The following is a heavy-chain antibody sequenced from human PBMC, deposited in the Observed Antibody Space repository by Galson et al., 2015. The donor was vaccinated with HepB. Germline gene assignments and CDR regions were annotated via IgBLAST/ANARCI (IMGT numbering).Heavy chain of an antibody. CDR2: IIPIFATT. CDR3: TTLRAFMGKFLQIFDF. J-gene: IGHJ4*02. CDR1: EGTFKTYG. Sequence: SVKVSCKASEGTFKTYGISWVRQAPGQGLEWMGEIIPIFATTNSSQRFQGRISFTADASTGTAHMTLSSLTSEDTAVYYCTTLRAFMGKFLQIFDFWGQGRLVTASS. V-gene: IGHV1-69*13. D-gene: IGHD3-3*01.